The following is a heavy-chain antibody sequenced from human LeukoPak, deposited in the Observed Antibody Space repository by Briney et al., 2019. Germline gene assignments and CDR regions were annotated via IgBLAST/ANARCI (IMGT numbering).Heavy chain of an antibody. CDR2: ISSSSSYI. V-gene: IGHV3-21*01. CDR1: GFTFSSYS. Sequence: PGGSLRLSCAASGFTFSSYSMNWVRQAPGKGLEWVSSISSSSSYIYYADSVKGRFTISRDNAKNSLYLQMNSLRAEDTAVYYCAGAPYDSSGYYYYWGQGTLVTVSS. J-gene: IGHJ4*02. CDR3: AGAPYDSSGYYYY. D-gene: IGHD3-22*01.